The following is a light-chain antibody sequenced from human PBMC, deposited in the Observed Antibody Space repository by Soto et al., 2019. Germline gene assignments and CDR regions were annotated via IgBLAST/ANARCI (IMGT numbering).Light chain of an antibody. CDR2: KNN. CDR1: GSNVGASYD. J-gene: IGLJ3*02. Sequence: QSVLTQPPSVSGAPGQTITMSCTGSGSNVGASYDVHWYQVLPGAGPRLLIYKNNNRPSGVPDRFSGSKSGTSASLVITGLRAEDEADYYCQSYDNILSGPLFGGGTKLTVL. V-gene: IGLV1-40*01. CDR3: QSYDNILSGPL.